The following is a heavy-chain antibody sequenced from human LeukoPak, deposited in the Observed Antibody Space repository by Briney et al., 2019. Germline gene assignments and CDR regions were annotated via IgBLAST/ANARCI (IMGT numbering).Heavy chain of an antibody. CDR1: GGSFSGYY. Sequence: SETLSLTCAVYGGSFSGYYWSWIRQPPGEGLEWIGEINHSGSTNYNPSLKSRVTISVDTSKNQFSLKLSSVTAADTAVYYCARGGATYYDFWSGYSFDYWGQGTLVTVSS. V-gene: IGHV4-34*01. D-gene: IGHD3-3*01. CDR2: INHSGST. J-gene: IGHJ4*02. CDR3: ARGGATYYDFWSGYSFDY.